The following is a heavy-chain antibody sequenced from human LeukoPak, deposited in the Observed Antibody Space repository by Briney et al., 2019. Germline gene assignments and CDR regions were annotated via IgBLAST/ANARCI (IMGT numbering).Heavy chain of an antibody. V-gene: IGHV3-74*01. CDR2: IDGDGSST. CDR1: GFTFSSYW. Sequence: GGSLRLSCAASGFTFSSYWMHWVRQAPGKGLVWVSRIDGDGSSTSSADSVKGRFTISRDNSKNTLYLQMSSLRAEDTAVYYCARVGHDYDVDYWGHGSLVTVSS. J-gene: IGHJ4*01. D-gene: IGHD4-17*01. CDR3: ARVGHDYDVDY.